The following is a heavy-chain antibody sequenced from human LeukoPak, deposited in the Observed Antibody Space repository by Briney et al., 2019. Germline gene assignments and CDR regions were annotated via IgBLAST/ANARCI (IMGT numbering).Heavy chain of an antibody. Sequence: GGSLRLSCAASGFTFSSSWMHWVRQAPGKGLVWVSHVNSDGSNTKYADSVKGRFTISRDNAKNTLSLQMNSLRAEDTAVYYCARGSPLGGNWGQGTLVTVSS. CDR1: GFTFSSSW. J-gene: IGHJ4*02. CDR3: ARGSPLGGN. V-gene: IGHV3-74*03. CDR2: VNSDGSNT.